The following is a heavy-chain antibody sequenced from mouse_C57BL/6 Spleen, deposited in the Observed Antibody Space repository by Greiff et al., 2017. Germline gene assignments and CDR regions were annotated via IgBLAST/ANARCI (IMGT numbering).Heavy chain of an antibody. D-gene: IGHD1-1*01. Sequence: QVHVKQSGAELVKPGASVKLSCKASGYTFTSYWMHWVKQRPGQGLEWIGMIHPNSGSTNYNEKFKSKATLTVDKSSSTAYMQLSSLTSEDSAVYYCAREGYGTFDYWGQGTTLTVSS. CDR2: IHPNSGST. J-gene: IGHJ2*01. V-gene: IGHV1-64*01. CDR1: GYTFTSYW. CDR3: AREGYGTFDY.